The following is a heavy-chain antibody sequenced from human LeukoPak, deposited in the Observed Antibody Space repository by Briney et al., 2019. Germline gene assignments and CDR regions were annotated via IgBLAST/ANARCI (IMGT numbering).Heavy chain of an antibody. CDR1: GVSISSYY. J-gene: IGHJ6*04. V-gene: IGHV4-59*01. Sequence: SETLSLTCTVSGVSISSYYWSWIRQPPGKGLEWIGYIYYSGSTNYNPSLKSRVTISVDTSKNQFSLKLSSVTAADTAVYYCARRLYGRMDVWGKGTTVTVSS. CDR2: IYYSGST. D-gene: IGHD3-10*01. CDR3: ARRLYGRMDV.